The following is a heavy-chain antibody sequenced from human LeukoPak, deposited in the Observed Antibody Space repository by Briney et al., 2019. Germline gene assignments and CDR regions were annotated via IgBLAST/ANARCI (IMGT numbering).Heavy chain of an antibody. CDR3: AQGGYFAFDF. Sequence: GGSLRLSCVASGFAFSTYDMQWVRQAPGKGLEWVSSINRSGGQYYTDSVKGRFTISRDNSKSTLYLEMNSLRADDTAVYYCAQGGYFAFDFWGQGTMVTVSS. D-gene: IGHD2-2*03. V-gene: IGHV3-23*01. J-gene: IGHJ3*01. CDR1: GFAFSTYD. CDR2: INRSGGQ.